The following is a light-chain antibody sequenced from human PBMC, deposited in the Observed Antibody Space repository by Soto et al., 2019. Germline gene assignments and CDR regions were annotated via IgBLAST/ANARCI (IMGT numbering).Light chain of an antibody. CDR2: DVS. V-gene: IGLV2-14*03. J-gene: IGLJ2*01. Sequence: QSALTQPASVSGSPGQSITISCTGTRNDVGGYNYVSWYQHHPGKAPKLIIYDVSNRPSGVSNRFSGSKSGNTASLTISGLQAEDEADYYCSSYTTSNSLAFGGGTKLTVL. CDR3: SSYTTSNSLA. CDR1: RNDVGGYNY.